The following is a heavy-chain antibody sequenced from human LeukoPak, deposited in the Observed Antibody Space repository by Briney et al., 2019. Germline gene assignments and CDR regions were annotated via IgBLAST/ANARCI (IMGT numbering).Heavy chain of an antibody. D-gene: IGHD2-21*02. V-gene: IGHV4-61*02. CDR2: IYTSGST. J-gene: IGHJ4*02. CDR3: ARDRLLDYFDY. CDR1: GGSISSGSYY. Sequence: SETLSLTCTVSGGSISSGSYYWSWIRQPAGKGLEWIGRIYTSGSTNYNPSLKSRVTISVDTSKNQFSLKLSSVTAADTAVYYCARDRLLDYFDYWGQGTLVAVSS.